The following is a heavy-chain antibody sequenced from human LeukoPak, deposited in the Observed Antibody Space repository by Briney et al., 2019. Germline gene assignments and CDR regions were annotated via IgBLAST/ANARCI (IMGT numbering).Heavy chain of an antibody. J-gene: IGHJ4*02. CDR2: INPSGGST. CDR1: GYTFTSYY. V-gene: IGHV1-46*01. CDR3: AREGGVRYFDWLPTNFDY. Sequence: ASVKVSCKASGYTFTSYYMHWVRQAPGQGPEWMGIINPSGGSTSYAQKFQGRVTMTRDTSTSTVYMELSSLRSEDTAVYYCAREGGVRYFDWLPTNFDYWGQGTLVTVSS. D-gene: IGHD3-9*01.